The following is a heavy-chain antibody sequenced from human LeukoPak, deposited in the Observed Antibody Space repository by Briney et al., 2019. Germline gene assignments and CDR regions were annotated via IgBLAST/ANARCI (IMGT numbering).Heavy chain of an antibody. Sequence: SETLSLTCTVSGGSISSSSYYWGWIRQPPGKGLEWIGSIYYSGSTYYNPSLKSRVTISVDTSKNQFSLKLSSVTAADTAVYYCARRSQRGITFGGAKFDPWGQGTLVTVSS. J-gene: IGHJ5*02. CDR3: ARRSQRGITFGGAKFDP. V-gene: IGHV4-39*07. CDR2: IYYSGST. CDR1: GGSISSSSYY. D-gene: IGHD3-16*01.